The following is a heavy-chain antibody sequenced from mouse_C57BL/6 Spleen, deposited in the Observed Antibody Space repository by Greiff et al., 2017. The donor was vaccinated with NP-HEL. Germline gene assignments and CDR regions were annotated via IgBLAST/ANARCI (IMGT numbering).Heavy chain of an antibody. CDR1: GFSLTSYG. V-gene: IGHV2-2*01. Sequence: VKVEESGPGLVQPSQSLSITCTVSGFSLTSYGVHWVRQSPGKGLEWLGVIWSGGSTDYNAAFISRLSISKDNSKSQVFFKMNSLQADDTAIYYCARRGYGKGYFDVWGTGTTVTVSS. J-gene: IGHJ1*03. CDR2: IWSGGST. CDR3: ARRGYGKGYFDV. D-gene: IGHD1-1*01.